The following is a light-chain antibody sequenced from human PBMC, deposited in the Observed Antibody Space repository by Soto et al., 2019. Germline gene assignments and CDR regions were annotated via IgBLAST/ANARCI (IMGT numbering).Light chain of an antibody. J-gene: IGKJ1*01. Sequence: EIVLTQSPGTLSLSPGERATLSCRASQSVNSNFLAWFQQKPGQAPRLLIYATSSMATDIPDRFSGSGSGTDFTLTISRLEPEDFAVYYCQQYDRSPWTFGQGTKVEIK. CDR1: QSVNSNF. V-gene: IGKV3-20*01. CDR2: ATS. CDR3: QQYDRSPWT.